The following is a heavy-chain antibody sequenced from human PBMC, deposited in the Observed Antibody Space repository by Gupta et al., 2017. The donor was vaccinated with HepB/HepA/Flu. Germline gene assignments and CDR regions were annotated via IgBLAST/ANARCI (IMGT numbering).Heavy chain of an antibody. V-gene: IGHV3-66*01. J-gene: IGHJ4*02. CDR3: PTDANGGGDCYPDY. CDR1: GFTVSSNY. CDR2: IYRGGSK. Sequence: EVQLVESGGGLVQPGGSLRLSCAAPGFTVSSNYMSWVRQAPGKGLEWVSVIYRGGSKYYADAGKCRFTISRDNSKNTLYRQMKRMSAAETAVYYCPTDANGGGDCYPDYGGQGTLVTVSS. D-gene: IGHD2-21*02.